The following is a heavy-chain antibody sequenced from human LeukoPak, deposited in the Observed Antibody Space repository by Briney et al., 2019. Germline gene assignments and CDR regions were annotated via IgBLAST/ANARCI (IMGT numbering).Heavy chain of an antibody. J-gene: IGHJ6*04. CDR2: IWYDGSNK. CDR3: ARGGFPYYYYGMDV. Sequence: PGGSLRLSCAASGFTFSSYGMHWVRQAPGKGLEWVAVIWYDGSNKYYADSVKGRFTISRDNSKNTLYLQMNSLRAEDTAVYYCARGGFPYYYYGMDVWGKGTTVTVSS. CDR1: GFTFSSYG. V-gene: IGHV3-33*01.